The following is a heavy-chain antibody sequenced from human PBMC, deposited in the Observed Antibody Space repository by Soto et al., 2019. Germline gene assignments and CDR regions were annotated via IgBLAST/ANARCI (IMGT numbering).Heavy chain of an antibody. CDR1: GGTLSDHG. Sequence: QVQLEQSGAEVKKPGCSVKVSCKASGGTLSDHGVAWLRQAPGQGLEWMGGTIPVFNSAKYAQKFQGRVTVTADKFANIAYTELSSLRSEDSTFYFCERGVYVSVNYYPGLSAVDIWGQATKVIVSS. CDR3: ERGVYVSVNYYPGLSAVDI. V-gene: IGHV1-69*06. CDR2: TIPVFNSA. D-gene: IGHD3-10*01. J-gene: IGHJ3*02.